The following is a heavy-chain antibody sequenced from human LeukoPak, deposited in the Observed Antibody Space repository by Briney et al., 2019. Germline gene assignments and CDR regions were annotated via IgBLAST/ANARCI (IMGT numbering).Heavy chain of an antibody. V-gene: IGHV1-18*01. Sequence: ASVKVSCKASGYTFTTYGISWVRQAPGQGLEWMGWISAYNGNTNYAQKLQGRVTMTTDTSTSTAYMELRSLRSDDTAVYYCARDPKIDPYYYYYYMDVWSKGTTVTVSS. CDR3: ARDPKIDPYYYYYYMDV. J-gene: IGHJ6*03. D-gene: IGHD2/OR15-2a*01. CDR2: ISAYNGNT. CDR1: GYTFTTYG.